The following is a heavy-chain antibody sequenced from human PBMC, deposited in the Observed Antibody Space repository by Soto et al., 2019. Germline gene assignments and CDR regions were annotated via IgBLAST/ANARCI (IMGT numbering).Heavy chain of an antibody. J-gene: IGHJ6*03. D-gene: IGHD2-15*01. Sequence: QVQLVESGGGVVQPGRSLRLSCAASGFTFSSYGMHWVRQAPGKGLEWVAVISYDGSNKYYADSVKGRFTISRDNSKNTLYLQMNSLRAEDTAVYYCARTVVADGISYYYYMDVWGKGTTVTVSS. V-gene: IGHV3-30*03. CDR2: ISYDGSNK. CDR3: ARTVVADGISYYYYMDV. CDR1: GFTFSSYG.